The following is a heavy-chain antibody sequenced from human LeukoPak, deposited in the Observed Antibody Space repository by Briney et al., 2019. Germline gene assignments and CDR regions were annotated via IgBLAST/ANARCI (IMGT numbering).Heavy chain of an antibody. CDR1: GGSISSHY. J-gene: IGHJ4*02. V-gene: IGHV4-59*11. D-gene: IGHD3-22*01. Sequence: SETLSLTCTVSGGSISSHYWSWIRQPPGKGLEWIGYIYYSGSTNYNPSLKSRATISVDTSKNQFSLKLSSVTAADTAVYYCARGSTYYYDSSGYYSPHYFDYWGQGTLVTVSS. CDR3: ARGSTYYYDSSGYYSPHYFDY. CDR2: IYYSGST.